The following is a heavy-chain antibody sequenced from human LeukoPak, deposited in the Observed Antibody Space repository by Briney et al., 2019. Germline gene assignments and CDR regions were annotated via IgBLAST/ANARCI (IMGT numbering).Heavy chain of an antibody. D-gene: IGHD3-22*01. V-gene: IGHV3-30-3*01. CDR3: ARELHPYDSSGPTFDY. Sequence: PGGSLRLSCAASGFTFSDYYMSWIRQAPGKGLEWVAVISYDGSNKYYADSVKGRFTISRDNSKNTLYLQMNSLRAEDTAVYYCARELHPYDSSGPTFDYWGQGTLVTVSS. J-gene: IGHJ4*02. CDR2: ISYDGSNK. CDR1: GFTFSDYY.